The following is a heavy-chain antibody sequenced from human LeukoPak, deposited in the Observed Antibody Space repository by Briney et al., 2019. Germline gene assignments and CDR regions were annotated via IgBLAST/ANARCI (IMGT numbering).Heavy chain of an antibody. CDR1: GGTISSYY. V-gene: IGHV4-59*01. CDR3: ARWYYSVWAFDY. D-gene: IGHD6-19*01. Sequence: SETLSLTCTVSGGTISSYYWNWIRQPPGTGLEWIGYIHDSGSTKYNPSLKSRVTISVDTSKNQFSLKLSSVTAADTAVYYCARWYYSVWAFDYWGQGTLVTVSS. J-gene: IGHJ4*02. CDR2: IHDSGST.